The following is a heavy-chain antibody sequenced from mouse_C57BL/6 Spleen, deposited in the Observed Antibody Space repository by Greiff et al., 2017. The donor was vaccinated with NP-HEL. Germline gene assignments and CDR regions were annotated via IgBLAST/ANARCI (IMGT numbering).Heavy chain of an antibody. D-gene: IGHD4-1*02. J-gene: IGHJ1*03. CDR1: GFTFSNYW. CDR3: TGPQLGPYWYFDV. V-gene: IGHV6-3*01. CDR2: IRLKSDNYAT. Sequence: EVMLVESGGGLVQPGGSMKLSCVASGFTFSNYWMNWVRQSPEKGLEWVAQIRLKSDNYATHYAESVKGRFTISRDDSKSSVYLQMNNLRAEDTGIYYCTGPQLGPYWYFDVWGTGTTVTVSS.